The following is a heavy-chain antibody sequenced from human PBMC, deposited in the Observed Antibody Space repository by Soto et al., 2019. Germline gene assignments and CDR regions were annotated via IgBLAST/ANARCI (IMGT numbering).Heavy chain of an antibody. Sequence: EVQLLESGGGLVQPGGSLRLSCAASGFTFSSYVMSWVRQAPGKGLEWVSAISGSGGSTYYADSVKGRFTISRDNSKNTLYLQMNSLRAEDTAVYYCAKDLSAGSHNYYYGMDVWGQGTTVTVS. CDR2: ISGSGGST. J-gene: IGHJ6*02. D-gene: IGHD2-15*01. V-gene: IGHV3-23*01. CDR1: GFTFSSYV. CDR3: AKDLSAGSHNYYYGMDV.